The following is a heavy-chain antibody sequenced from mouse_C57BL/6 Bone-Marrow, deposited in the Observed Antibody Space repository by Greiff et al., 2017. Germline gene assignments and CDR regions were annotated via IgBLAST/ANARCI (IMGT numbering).Heavy chain of an antibody. Sequence: QVQLQQPGAELVMPGASVKLSCKASGYTFTSYWMHWVKQRPGQGLEWIGEIDPSDSYTNYNQKFKGKSTLTVDKSSSTAYMQLSRLTSEDSAVYNCTRDGYDGAWFAYWGQGTLVTVSA. D-gene: IGHD2-2*01. V-gene: IGHV1-69*01. J-gene: IGHJ3*01. CDR1: GYTFTSYW. CDR3: TRDGYDGAWFAY. CDR2: IDPSDSYT.